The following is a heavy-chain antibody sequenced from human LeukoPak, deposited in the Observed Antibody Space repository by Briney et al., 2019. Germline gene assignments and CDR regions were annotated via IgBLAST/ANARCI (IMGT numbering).Heavy chain of an antibody. CDR1: GGSISSYY. CDR3: ARGLRGDNFDY. V-gene: IGHV4-59*08. CDR2: MYHSGST. D-gene: IGHD7-27*01. J-gene: IGHJ4*02. Sequence: SETLSLTCTVSGGSISSYYWSWIRQPPGKGLEWIGTMYHSGSTNYNPSLKSRVTISVDTSKNQFSLKLSSVTAADTAVYFCARGLRGDNFDYWGQGTLVTVSS.